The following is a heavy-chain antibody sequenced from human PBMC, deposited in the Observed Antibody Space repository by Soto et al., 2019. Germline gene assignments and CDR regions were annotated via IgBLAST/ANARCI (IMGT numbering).Heavy chain of an antibody. CDR2: ISGSGGLS. J-gene: IGHJ4*02. D-gene: IGHD3-22*01. CDR3: AKSFQFYDSSAYDY. V-gene: IGHV3-23*01. Sequence: VGSLRLSCAASGFTFSTHAMSWVRQAPGKGLEYVSSISGSGGLSYYADSVKGRFSISRDNSKTTLHLQMNSLRAEDTAVYYCAKSFQFYDSSAYDYWGQGTLVTVSS. CDR1: GFTFSTHA.